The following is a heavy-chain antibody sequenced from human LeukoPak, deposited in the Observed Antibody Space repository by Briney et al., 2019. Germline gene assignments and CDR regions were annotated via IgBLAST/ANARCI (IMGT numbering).Heavy chain of an antibody. CDR2: IQYDGSNE. V-gene: IGHV3-30*02. D-gene: IGHD3-10*02. Sequence: GGSLRLSCAASRFTFSSYGMHWVRQAPGKGLEWVAFIQYDGSNEQYADSVKGRFSISRDSSKNILYLQMNSLRAEDTAVYYCAELGITMIGGVWGKGTTVTISS. J-gene: IGHJ6*04. CDR1: RFTFSSYG. CDR3: AELGITMIGGV.